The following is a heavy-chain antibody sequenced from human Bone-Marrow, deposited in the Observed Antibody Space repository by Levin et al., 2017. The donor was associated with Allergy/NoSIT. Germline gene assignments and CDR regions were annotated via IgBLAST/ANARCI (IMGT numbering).Heavy chain of an antibody. CDR1: GFTFSAFG. J-gene: IGHJ4*02. CDR2: IWYDGTNK. D-gene: IGHD1-1*01. V-gene: IGHV3-33*01. CDR3: ARDLDTSELFDS. Sequence: GGSLRLSCAASGFTFSAFGMHWVRQPPGRGLEWVGIIWYDGTNKHYADSVRGRFTISRDNSKNTLYLQMNSLRAEDTAVYYCARDLDTSELFDSWGQGTLVTVAS.